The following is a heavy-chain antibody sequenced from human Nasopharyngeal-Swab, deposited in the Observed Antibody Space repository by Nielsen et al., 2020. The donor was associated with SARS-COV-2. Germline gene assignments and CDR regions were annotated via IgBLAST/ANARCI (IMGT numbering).Heavy chain of an antibody. CDR3: VRDESGAFDI. CDR2: ISSSVSYI. J-gene: IGHJ3*02. D-gene: IGHD3-10*01. CDR1: GFNVSNNY. Sequence: GESLKISCAASGFNVSNNYMIWVRQAPAKGLEWVSWISSSVSYIYYADSVKGRFTISRDNAKSSLYLQMTSLRAEDTAVYYCVRDESGAFDIWGQGTMVTVSS. V-gene: IGHV3-21*01.